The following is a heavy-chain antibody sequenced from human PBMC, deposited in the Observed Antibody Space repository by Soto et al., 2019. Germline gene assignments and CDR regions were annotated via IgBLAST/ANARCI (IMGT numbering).Heavy chain of an antibody. V-gene: IGHV1-3*01. Sequence: QVQLVQYGAEVKKPGASVKVSCKASGYACTSYAMHWVRQAHGQRLEWMGWINAGNGNTKYSQKFQGRVTITRDTSASSAYLELSSLRSEDTAVYYCARGGSLDWYFDLWGRGTLVTVSS. J-gene: IGHJ2*01. CDR1: GYACTSYA. CDR3: ARGGSLDWYFDL. D-gene: IGHD1-26*01. CDR2: INAGNGNT.